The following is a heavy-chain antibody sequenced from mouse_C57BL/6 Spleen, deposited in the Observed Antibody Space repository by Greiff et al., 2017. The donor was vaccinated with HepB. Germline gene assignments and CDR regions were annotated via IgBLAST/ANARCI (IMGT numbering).Heavy chain of an antibody. D-gene: IGHD2-3*01. CDR3: ARPLYDGYYPRFAY. J-gene: IGHJ3*01. Sequence: QVQLKQPGAELVKPGASVKLSCKASGYTFTSYWMQWVKQRPGQGLEWIGEIDPSDSYTNYNQKFKGKATLTVDTSSSTAYMQLSSLTSEDSAVYYCARPLYDGYYPRFAYWGQGTLVTVSA. V-gene: IGHV1-50*01. CDR2: IDPSDSYT. CDR1: GYTFTSYW.